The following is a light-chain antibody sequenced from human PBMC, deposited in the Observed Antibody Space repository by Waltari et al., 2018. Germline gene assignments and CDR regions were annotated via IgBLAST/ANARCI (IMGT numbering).Light chain of an antibody. CDR1: QSVSSN. Sequence: EIVMTQSPATLSVSPGERATLSCRASQSVSSNLAWYQQKPGQAPRLLIYGASTRATCIPARFSGSGSGTEFTLTISSLQSEDFAVYYCQQYNNWRQWTFGQGTKVEIK. CDR3: QQYNNWRQWT. J-gene: IGKJ1*01. V-gene: IGKV3-15*01. CDR2: GAS.